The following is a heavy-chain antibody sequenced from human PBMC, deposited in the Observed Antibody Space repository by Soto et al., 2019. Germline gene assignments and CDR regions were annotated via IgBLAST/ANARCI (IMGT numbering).Heavy chain of an antibody. Sequence: ASVKVSCKASGYTFTTYGISWVRQAPGQGLEWMGWISGHNDKTHYARNFQGRITVTADTPTNTAYMELTSLRSDDTAVYYCAREYCSSAGCYLPDYWGQGTLVTVSS. CDR3: AREYCSSAGCYLPDY. V-gene: IGHV1-18*01. CDR2: ISGHNDKT. D-gene: IGHD2-2*01. CDR1: GYTFTTYG. J-gene: IGHJ4*02.